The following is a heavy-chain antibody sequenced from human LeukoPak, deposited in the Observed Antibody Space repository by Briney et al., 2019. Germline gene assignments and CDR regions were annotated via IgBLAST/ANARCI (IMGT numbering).Heavy chain of an antibody. D-gene: IGHD3-16*02. V-gene: IGHV1-24*01. CDR2: FDPEDGET. J-gene: IGHJ4*02. Sequence: ASVKVSCKVSGYTLTELSMHWVRQALGKGLEWMGGFDPEDGETIYAQKLQSRVTMTEDTSTDTAYMELSSLRSEDPAVYYCATDQLYYDYVWGSYRRGYFDYWGQGTLVTVSS. CDR3: ATDQLYYDYVWGSYRRGYFDY. CDR1: GYTLTELS.